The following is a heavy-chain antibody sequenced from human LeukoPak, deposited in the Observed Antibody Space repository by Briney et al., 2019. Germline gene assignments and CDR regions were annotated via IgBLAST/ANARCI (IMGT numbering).Heavy chain of an antibody. CDR2: ISAYNGNT. V-gene: IGHV1-18*04. CDR3: AREWGYSSSPFFDY. CDR1: GYTFTGYY. Sequence: ALVKVSCKASGYTFTGYYMHWVRQAPGQGLEWMGWISAYNGNTNYAQKLQGRVTMTTDTSTSTAYMELRSLRSDDTAVYYCAREWGYSSSPFFDYWGQGTLVTVSS. J-gene: IGHJ4*02. D-gene: IGHD6-13*01.